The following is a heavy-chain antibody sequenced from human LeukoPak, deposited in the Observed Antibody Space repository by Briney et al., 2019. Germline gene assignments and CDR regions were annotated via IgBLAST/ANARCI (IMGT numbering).Heavy chain of an antibody. Sequence: GGSLRLSCAASGFTFSSYAMHWVRQAPGKGLEWVAVVSYDGSNKNYADSVRGRFTISRDNSKNTLYLQMNSLRVEDTAVYYCARDRDSSGYYMISGFDPWGQGTLVTVSS. D-gene: IGHD3-3*01. J-gene: IGHJ5*02. V-gene: IGHV3-30-3*01. CDR1: GFTFSSYA. CDR3: ARDRDSSGYYMISGFDP. CDR2: VSYDGSNK.